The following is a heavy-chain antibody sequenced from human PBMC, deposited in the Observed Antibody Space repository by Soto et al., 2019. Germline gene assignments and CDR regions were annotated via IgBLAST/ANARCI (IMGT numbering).Heavy chain of an antibody. D-gene: IGHD1-26*01. CDR3: AKQQMGVIRALDY. J-gene: IGHJ4*02. CDR2: IRETGNT. V-gene: IGHV3-23*01. Sequence: EVQILQSGGGLEQPGGSLRLSCAASGFTFSNYAMSWIRQAPGKGLEWVSTIRETGNTYYADSVRGRFATSRDNSENTFYLQMSSMRAEDTAVYYCAKQQMGVIRALDYWGQGALVTVSS. CDR1: GFTFSNYA.